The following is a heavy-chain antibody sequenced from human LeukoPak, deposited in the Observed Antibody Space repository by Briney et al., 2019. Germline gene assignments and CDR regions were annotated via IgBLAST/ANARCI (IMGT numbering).Heavy chain of an antibody. D-gene: IGHD2-21*02. CDR1: GGSISSGSYC. CDR2: LCSSGST. Sequence: SETLSLTCTVSGGSISSGSYCWSWIRQPAGKGLEWIGHLCSSGSTNYNPSLKSRVTISVDTPENQFSLKLSSVTAADTAVYYCARVWQAGVTPLYMDVWGKGTTVTVSS. V-gene: IGHV4-61*09. CDR3: ARVWQAGVTPLYMDV. J-gene: IGHJ6*03.